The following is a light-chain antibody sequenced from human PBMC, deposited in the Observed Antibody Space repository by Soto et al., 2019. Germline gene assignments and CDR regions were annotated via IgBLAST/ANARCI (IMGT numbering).Light chain of an antibody. CDR3: ASHTTSRTWV. J-gene: IGLJ3*02. Sequence: QSALTQVASASGSPGQSITISCTGTSSDVGAYNHVSWYQQRPGKAPKVVIFEVNNRPSGVSNRFSGSKFGNTASLTISGLQTEDEGYYYCASHTTSRTWVFGGGTQLTVL. CDR1: SSDVGAYNH. V-gene: IGLV2-14*01. CDR2: EVN.